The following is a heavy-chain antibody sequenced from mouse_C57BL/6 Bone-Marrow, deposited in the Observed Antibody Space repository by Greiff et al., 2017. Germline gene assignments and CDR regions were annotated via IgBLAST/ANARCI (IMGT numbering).Heavy chain of an antibody. CDR1: GFTFSSYG. CDR3: ARPEVVATDWFAY. D-gene: IGHD1-1*01. J-gene: IGHJ3*01. Sequence: EVQLVESGGDLVKPGGSLKLSCAASGFTFSSYGMSWVRQTPDKRLEWVATISSGGSYTYYPDSVKGRFTISRDNAKNTLYLQMGSLKSEDTAMYYCARPEVVATDWFAYWGQGTLVTVSA. V-gene: IGHV5-6*01. CDR2: ISSGGSYT.